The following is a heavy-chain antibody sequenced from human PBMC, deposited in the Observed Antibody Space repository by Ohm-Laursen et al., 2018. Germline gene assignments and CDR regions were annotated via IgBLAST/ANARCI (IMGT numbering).Heavy chain of an antibody. V-gene: IGHV3-23*01. CDR1: GFTFSRYW. D-gene: IGHD4-23*01. CDR3: AKAEGGNSHYYGMDV. Sequence: SLRLSCAATGFTFSRYWMNWIRQAPGKGLEWVSGISGSGGSTYYADSVKGRFTISRDNSKNTLYLQMNSLRAEDAAVYYCAKAEGGNSHYYGMDVWGRGTTVTVSS. J-gene: IGHJ6*02. CDR2: ISGSGGST.